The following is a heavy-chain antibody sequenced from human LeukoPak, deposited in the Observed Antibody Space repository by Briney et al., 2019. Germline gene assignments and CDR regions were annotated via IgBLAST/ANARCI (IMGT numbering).Heavy chain of an antibody. J-gene: IGHJ4*02. V-gene: IGHV4-39*07. CDR2: IYYSGST. CDR1: GGLHNLCNYY. Sequence: SETLSLPHPFSGGLHNLCNYYWGWVPQPPRKGVGGVGSIYYSGSTYYNPSLKSRVTISVDTSKNQFSLTLSSVTAADTAVYYCARAGGVLSVAEIDYWGQGTLVTVSS. CDR3: ARAGGVLSVAEIDY. D-gene: IGHD2-15*01.